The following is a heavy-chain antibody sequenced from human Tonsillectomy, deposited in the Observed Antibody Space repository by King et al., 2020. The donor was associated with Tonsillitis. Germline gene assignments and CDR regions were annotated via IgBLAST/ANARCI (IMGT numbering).Heavy chain of an antibody. CDR3: ARRLTGSSPFDY. D-gene: IGHD1-1*01. CDR2: ITNNGGST. J-gene: IGHJ4*02. V-gene: IGHV3-64D*06. CDR1: GFTFSSYH. Sequence: VQMVESGGGLVQPGGSLRLSCSASGFTFSSYHMHWVRQAPGKRLEYVSAITNNGGSTYYADSVKGRFTISRDNSKNKLYLQMSSLRAEDTAVYYCARRLTGSSPFDYWGQGTLVTVSS.